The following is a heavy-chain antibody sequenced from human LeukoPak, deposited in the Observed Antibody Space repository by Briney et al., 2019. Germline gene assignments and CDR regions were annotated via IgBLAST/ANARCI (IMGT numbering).Heavy chain of an antibody. Sequence: GGSLRLSCAASGFTFSSYEMNWVRQAPGKGLEWVSYISSSGSTIYYADSVKGRFTISRDNAKNSLYLQMNSLRAEDTAVYYCARVIKGYYDSSGYCDYWGQGTLVTVSS. J-gene: IGHJ4*02. D-gene: IGHD3-22*01. V-gene: IGHV3-48*03. CDR2: ISSSGSTI. CDR1: GFTFSSYE. CDR3: ARVIKGYYDSSGYCDY.